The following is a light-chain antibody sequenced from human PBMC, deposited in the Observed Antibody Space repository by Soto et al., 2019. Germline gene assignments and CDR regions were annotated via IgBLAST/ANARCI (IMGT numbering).Light chain of an antibody. V-gene: IGKV1-5*03. CDR3: QQYNSYSRTWT. CDR1: QSXSIW. J-gene: IGKJ1*01. Sequence: DIQMTQSPXTLXASVGDRVTXTXRXSQSXSIWLAWYQQKPGKAPKLVIYKASSLESGVPSRFSGSGSGTEFTLTISSLQPDDFATYYCQQYNSYSRTWTFGQGTKVEIK. CDR2: KAS.